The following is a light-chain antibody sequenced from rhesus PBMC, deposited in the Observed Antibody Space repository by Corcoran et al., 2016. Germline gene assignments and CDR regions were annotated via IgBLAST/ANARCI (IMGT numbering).Light chain of an antibody. CDR1: PAIIHH. Sequence: DIQMTQSPSSLSSSVGDRVTITCRASPAIIHHLAWDQHKPGEAPKPLIHFASILESGVPSRFSGNRTGTEFTLTIRSLQPEDFATYFCRQYGSAPYSFGQGTKVGIK. J-gene: IGKJ2*01. V-gene: IGKV1-37*01. CDR3: RQYGSAPYS. CDR2: FAS.